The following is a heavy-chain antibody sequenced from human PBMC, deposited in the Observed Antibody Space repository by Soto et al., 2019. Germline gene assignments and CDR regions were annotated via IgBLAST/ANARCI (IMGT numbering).Heavy chain of an antibody. D-gene: IGHD5-18*01. CDR1: GGSFSGYY. V-gene: IGHV4-34*01. CDR3: ARDEDPAMVTGDWFDP. CDR2: INHSGST. Sequence: PSETLSLTCAVYGGSFSGYYWSWIRQPPGKGLEWIGEINHSGSTNYNPSLKSRVTISVDTSKNQFSLKLSSVTAADTAVYYCARDEDPAMVTGDWFDPWGQGPLVTVSS. J-gene: IGHJ5*02.